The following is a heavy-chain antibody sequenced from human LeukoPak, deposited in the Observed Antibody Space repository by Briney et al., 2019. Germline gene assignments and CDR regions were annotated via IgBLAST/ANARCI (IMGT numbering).Heavy chain of an antibody. V-gene: IGHV3-21*01. Sequence: GGSLRLSCAASGFTFSSYSMNLVRQAPGKGLEWVSSISSSSSYIYYADSVKGRFTISRDNAKNSLYLQMNSLRAEDTAVYYCARDQHSSSGSFDYWGQGTLVTVSS. CDR3: ARDQHSSSGSFDY. CDR1: GFTFSSYS. CDR2: ISSSSSYI. J-gene: IGHJ4*02. D-gene: IGHD6-6*01.